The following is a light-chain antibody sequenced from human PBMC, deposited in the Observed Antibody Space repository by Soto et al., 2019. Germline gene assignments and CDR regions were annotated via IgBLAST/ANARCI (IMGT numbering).Light chain of an antibody. V-gene: IGKV3D-15*01. CDR2: KTS. J-gene: IGKJ4*01. CDR3: QQYAGWPLT. Sequence: EVVMTQSQSTVSVSPGERTSLSCRASQSIGTNLGWYQQRPGQAPRLLIAKTSIRVAGVPARFSGSGSGTEFTLTISSLQSEDIAVYYCQQYAGWPLTFGGGTKVDIK. CDR1: QSIGTN.